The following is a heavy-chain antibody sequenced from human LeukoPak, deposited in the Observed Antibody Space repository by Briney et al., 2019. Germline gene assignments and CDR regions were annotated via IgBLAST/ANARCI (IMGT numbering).Heavy chain of an antibody. D-gene: IGHD3-9*01. J-gene: IGHJ3*02. V-gene: IGHV5-51*01. CDR3: ARVVNFDWSSAFDI. CDR1: GYSLTSYW. CDR2: IYPGDSDT. Sequence: GESLKICCKGSGYSLTSYWIGWVRQIPWKGLEWMGIIYPGDSDTRYSPSFQGQVTISADKSISTAYLQWSSLKASDTAMYYCARVVNFDWSSAFDIWGQGTMVTVSS.